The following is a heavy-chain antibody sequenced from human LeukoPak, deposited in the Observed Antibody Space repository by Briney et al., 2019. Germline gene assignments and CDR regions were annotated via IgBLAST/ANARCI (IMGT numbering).Heavy chain of an antibody. Sequence: PGGSLRLSCAASGFTFNNYAMTWVRQAPGKRLEWVSGISGSGGSTYYAESVKGRFTISRDNSKNTLYMQMSSLRAEDTAIYYCAKFTVRRGNSFDYWGQGTLVTVSS. CDR2: ISGSGGST. V-gene: IGHV3-23*01. CDR1: GFTFNNYA. D-gene: IGHD5-12*01. CDR3: AKFTVRRGNSFDY. J-gene: IGHJ4*02.